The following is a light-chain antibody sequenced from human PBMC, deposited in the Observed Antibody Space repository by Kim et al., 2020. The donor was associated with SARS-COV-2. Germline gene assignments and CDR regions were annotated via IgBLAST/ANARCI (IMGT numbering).Light chain of an antibody. Sequence: SYELTQPPSVSVAPGKTARVNCGGNNIGTKSVHWYQQRPGRAPILVIFYDDVRPSGIPGRSSGSNSGNTATLTISRVEAGDEADCYCQVWDSTDDHVVCGGGTQLTVL. CDR3: QVWDSTDDHVV. J-gene: IGLJ2*01. CDR2: YDD. CDR1: NIGTKS. V-gene: IGLV3-21*04.